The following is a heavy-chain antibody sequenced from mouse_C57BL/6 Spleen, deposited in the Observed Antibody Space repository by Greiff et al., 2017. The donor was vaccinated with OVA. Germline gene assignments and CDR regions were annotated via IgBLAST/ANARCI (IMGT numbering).Heavy chain of an antibody. Sequence: VQLQQSGPELVKPGASVKISCKASGYSFTDYNMNWVKQSNGKSLEWIGVINPNYGTTSYNQKFKGKATLTVDKSSSTAYMELNSLTSEDSAVYYCAYDYDGGWARWFAYWGQGTLVTVSA. J-gene: IGHJ3*01. CDR2: INPNYGTT. D-gene: IGHD2-4*01. CDR1: GYSFTDYN. CDR3: AYDYDGGWARWFAY. V-gene: IGHV1-39*01.